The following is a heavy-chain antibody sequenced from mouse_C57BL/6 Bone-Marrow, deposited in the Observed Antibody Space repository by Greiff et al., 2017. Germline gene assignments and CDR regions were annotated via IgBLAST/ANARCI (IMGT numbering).Heavy chain of an antibody. CDR2: ISSGGDYI. V-gene: IGHV5-9-1*02. CDR3: TRERFYYGSSWYFDV. J-gene: IGHJ1*03. Sequence: EVNVVESGEGLVKPGGSLKLSCAASGFTFSSYAMSWVRQTPEKRLEWVAYISSGGDYIYYADTVKGRFTISRDNARNTLYLQMSSLKSEDTAMYYCTRERFYYGSSWYFDVWGTGTTVTVSS. CDR1: GFTFSSYA. D-gene: IGHD1-1*01.